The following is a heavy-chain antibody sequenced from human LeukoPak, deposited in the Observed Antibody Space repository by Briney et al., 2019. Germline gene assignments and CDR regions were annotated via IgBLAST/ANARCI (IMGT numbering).Heavy chain of an antibody. D-gene: IGHD3-10*01. CDR3: ARAERVRDYYGSGSF. V-gene: IGHV1-2*02. CDR2: INPNSGGT. J-gene: IGHJ4*02. Sequence: TSVKVSCKASGYTFTGYYMHWVRQAPGQGLEWMGWINPNSGGTNYAQKFQGRVTMTRDTSTSTVYMELSSLRSEDTAVYYCARAERVRDYYGSGSFWGQGTLVTVSS. CDR1: GYTFTGYY.